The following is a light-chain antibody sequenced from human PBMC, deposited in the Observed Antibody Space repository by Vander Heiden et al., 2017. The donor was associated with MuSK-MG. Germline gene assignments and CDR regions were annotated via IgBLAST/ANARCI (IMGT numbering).Light chain of an antibody. CDR1: KLGDKY. CDR2: QDS. V-gene: IGLV3-1*01. J-gene: IGLJ3*02. Sequence: SYELTQPPSVSVSPGQTASITCSGDKLGDKYACWYQQKPGQSLVLVIYQDSKRPSGIAERFSGYNSGTTATLTISGTQAVDESYYYCQEWNSSTWVFGGGTKLTVL. CDR3: QEWNSSTWV.